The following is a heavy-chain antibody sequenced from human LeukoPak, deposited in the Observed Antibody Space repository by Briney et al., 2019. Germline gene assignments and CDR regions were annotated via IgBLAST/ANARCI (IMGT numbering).Heavy chain of an antibody. J-gene: IGHJ4*02. CDR2: IKSDGSST. CDR1: GFTFSSYA. CDR3: ASHMVRGVG. Sequence: GGSLRLSCATSGFTFSSYAISWVRQAPGKGLVWVSRIKSDGSSTSYADSVKGRFTISRDNAKNTLYLQMNSLRAEDTAVYYCASHMVRGVGWGQGTLVTVSS. D-gene: IGHD3-10*01. V-gene: IGHV3-74*01.